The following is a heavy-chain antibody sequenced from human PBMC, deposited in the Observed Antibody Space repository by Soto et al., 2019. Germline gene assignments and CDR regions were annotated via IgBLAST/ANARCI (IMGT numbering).Heavy chain of an antibody. CDR1: GDTFSRYT. J-gene: IGHJ4*02. CDR2: IIPDLAIA. CDR3: ARDHILTGYRVDY. D-gene: IGHD3-9*01. V-gene: IGHV1-69*08. Sequence: QVHLVQSGAEVKKPGSSVKVSCKASGDTFSRYTISWVRQAPGQGLEWMGRIIPDLAIASYAQKFQGRVSITADKSTTTAYMELSSLRSEDTAVYYCARDHILTGYRVDYWGQGALLPVSS.